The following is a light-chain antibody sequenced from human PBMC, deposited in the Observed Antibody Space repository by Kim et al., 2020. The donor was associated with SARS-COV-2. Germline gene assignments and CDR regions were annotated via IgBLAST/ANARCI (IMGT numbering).Light chain of an antibody. J-gene: IGKJ2*01. V-gene: IGKV2-28*01. CDR3: MQALQIPQT. CDR1: QSLLYSNGYHY. CDR2: LGS. Sequence: EPASISCRSSQSLLYSNGYHYLNWYLQKPGQSPQLLIYLGSNRASGVPDRFSGSGSGTDFTLKVSRVEAEDVGVYYCMQALQIPQTFGQGTKLEI.